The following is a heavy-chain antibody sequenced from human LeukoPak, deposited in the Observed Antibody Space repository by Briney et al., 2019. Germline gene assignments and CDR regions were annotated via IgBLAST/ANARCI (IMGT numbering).Heavy chain of an antibody. D-gene: IGHD6-19*01. CDR1: GFTFGSYA. J-gene: IGHJ4*02. Sequence: GGSLRLSCAASGFTFGSYAMSWVRRAPGKGLGWVSTISSSGGSTYYADSVKGRFTISRDNSKNTQHLQMNSLRAEDTAVYYCASQGSVAGNTLPVYYFDYWGQGTLVTVSS. CDR2: ISSSGGST. V-gene: IGHV3-23*01. CDR3: ASQGSVAGNTLPVYYFDY.